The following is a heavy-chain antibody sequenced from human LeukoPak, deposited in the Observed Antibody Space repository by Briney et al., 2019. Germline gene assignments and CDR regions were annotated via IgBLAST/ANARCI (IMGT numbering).Heavy chain of an antibody. CDR2: IYYSGST. CDR1: GGSFSGYY. D-gene: IGHD1-14*01. J-gene: IGHJ6*03. V-gene: IGHV4-34*01. Sequence: SETLSLTCAVYGGSFSGYYWSWIRQPPGKGLEWIGSIYYSGSTYYNPSLKSRVTISLDTSKYQFSLKLTSVSAADTAIYFCARVYNPDFYYHMDVWGKGTTVTVSS. CDR3: ARVYNPDFYYHMDV.